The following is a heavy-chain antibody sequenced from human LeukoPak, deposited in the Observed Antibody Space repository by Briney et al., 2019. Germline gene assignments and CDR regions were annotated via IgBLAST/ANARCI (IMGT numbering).Heavy chain of an antibody. CDR1: GFTFSSYA. Sequence: GGSLILSCAASGFTFSSYAMSWVRQAPGKGLEWVSAISGSGGGTYYADSVKGRFTISRDNSKSTLYLQMNSLRAEDTAVYYCASPPMYYYGSGSYYFEYWGQGALVTVSS. D-gene: IGHD3-10*01. CDR2: ISGSGGGT. J-gene: IGHJ4*02. V-gene: IGHV3-23*01. CDR3: ASPPMYYYGSGSYYFEY.